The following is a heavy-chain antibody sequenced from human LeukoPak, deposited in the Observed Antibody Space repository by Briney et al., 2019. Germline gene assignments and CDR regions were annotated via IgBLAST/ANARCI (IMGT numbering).Heavy chain of an antibody. CDR2: ISGSGGST. Sequence: GGSLRLSCAASGFTFSSYAMSWVRQAPGKGLEWVSSISGSGGSTYYADSVKGRFTISRDNYKNTLYLQMNSLRAEATAVYYCAKRRGLKLLYYYYMDVWGKGTTVTVSS. CDR1: GFTFSSYA. V-gene: IGHV3-23*01. D-gene: IGHD1-7*01. CDR3: AKRRGLKLLYYYYMDV. J-gene: IGHJ6*03.